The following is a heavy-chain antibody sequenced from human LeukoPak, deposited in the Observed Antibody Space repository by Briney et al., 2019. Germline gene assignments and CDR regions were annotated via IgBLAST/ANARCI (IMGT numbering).Heavy chain of an antibody. V-gene: IGHV3-23*01. D-gene: IGHD3-10*01. J-gene: IGHJ4*02. Sequence: PGGSLRLSCAASGFTFNTYAMNWVRQAPEKGLEWVSTISGSGGRTYYADSVKGRFTISRDNSKNTLSLLMNSLRAEDTAVYYCARVRGSGSYSSRPFDYWGQGTLVTVSS. CDR2: ISGSGGRT. CDR3: ARVRGSGSYSSRPFDY. CDR1: GFTFNTYA.